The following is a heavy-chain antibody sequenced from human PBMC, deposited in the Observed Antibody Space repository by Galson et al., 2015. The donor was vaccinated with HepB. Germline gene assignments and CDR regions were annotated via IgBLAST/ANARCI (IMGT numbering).Heavy chain of an antibody. CDR1: GFTFSSYS. CDR3: ARESLDSSGCFDY. Sequence: SLRLSCAASGFTFSSYSMNWVRQAPGKGLEWVSSISSSSSYIYYADSVKGRFTISRDNAKNSLYLQMNSLRAEDTAVYYCARESLDSSGCFDYWGQGALVTVSS. J-gene: IGHJ4*02. D-gene: IGHD3-22*01. V-gene: IGHV3-21*01. CDR2: ISSSSSYI.